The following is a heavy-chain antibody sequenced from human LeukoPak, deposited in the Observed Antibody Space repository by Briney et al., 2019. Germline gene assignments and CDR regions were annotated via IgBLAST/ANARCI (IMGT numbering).Heavy chain of an antibody. CDR3: ARQGGVLLWFGELPYAFDI. J-gene: IGHJ3*02. D-gene: IGHD3-10*01. CDR1: GGSISSSSYY. V-gene: IGHV4-39*01. Sequence: SETLSLTCTVSGGSISSSSYYWGWIRQPPGKGLEWIGSIYYSGSTYYNPSLKSRVTISVDTSKNQFSLKLSSVTAADTAVYYCARQGGVLLWFGELPYAFDIWGQGTMVTVSS. CDR2: IYYSGST.